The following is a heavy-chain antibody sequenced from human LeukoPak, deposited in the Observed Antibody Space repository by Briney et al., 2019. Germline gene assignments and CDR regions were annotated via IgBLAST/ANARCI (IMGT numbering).Heavy chain of an antibody. Sequence: GGSRRLSCAASGFTFSNAWMSWVRQAAGRWLEWVSSISGSGVSTYYADSVKGGFTTSRDNSKKTMYLQMNSLRAEDTAVYYSARKHCSSTSCYLDYWGQGTLVTVSS. CDR2: ISGSGVST. J-gene: IGHJ4*02. V-gene: IGHV3-23*01. CDR3: ARKHCSSTSCYLDY. D-gene: IGHD2-2*01. CDR1: GFTFSNAW.